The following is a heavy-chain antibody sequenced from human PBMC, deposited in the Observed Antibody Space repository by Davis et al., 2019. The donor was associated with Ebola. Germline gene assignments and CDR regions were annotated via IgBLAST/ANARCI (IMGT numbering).Heavy chain of an antibody. CDR1: GFSLSTSGVG. CDR3: ARIRAEWLRFPRDYYYYYGMDV. V-gene: IGHV2-5*02. Sequence: SGPTLVKPTQTLTLTCTFSGFSLSTSGVGVGWIRQPPGKALEWLALIYWDDDKRYSPSLKSRLTITKDTSKNQVVLTMTNMDPVDTATYYCARIRAEWLRFPRDYYYYYGMDVWGQGTTVTVSS. CDR2: IYWDDDK. D-gene: IGHD5-12*01. J-gene: IGHJ6*02.